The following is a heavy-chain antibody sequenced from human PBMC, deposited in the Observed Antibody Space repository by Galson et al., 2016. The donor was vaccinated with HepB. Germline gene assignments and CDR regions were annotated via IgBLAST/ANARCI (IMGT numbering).Heavy chain of an antibody. Sequence: LRLSCAASGFIDSSNYMCWVRQAPGKGLEWVSIIHSGGTTYYADSVKGRFTIPNNNSKNTLYLQMNSLRAEDTAVYYCARAPVTSTTCCYYFDYWGQGTLVTVSS. CDR2: IHSGGTT. D-gene: IGHD2-2*01. CDR1: GFIDSSNY. J-gene: IGHJ4*02. CDR3: ARAPVTSTTCCYYFDY. V-gene: IGHV3-53*01.